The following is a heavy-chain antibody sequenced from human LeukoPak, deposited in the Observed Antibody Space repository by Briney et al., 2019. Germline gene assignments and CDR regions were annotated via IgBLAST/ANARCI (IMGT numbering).Heavy chain of an antibody. J-gene: IGHJ1*01. CDR3: ARRRYYDGSGYLE. Sequence: PSETLSLTCSVFGDSVSRSDSYWDWIRQPPGKGLEWIVTIYYSGRTYYSPSLKSRVTMSVDASNTQFSLNLRSVTAADTAVYYCARRRYYDGSGYLEWGQGTLLSVSS. D-gene: IGHD3-22*01. V-gene: IGHV4-39*01. CDR1: GDSVSRSDSY. CDR2: IYYSGRT.